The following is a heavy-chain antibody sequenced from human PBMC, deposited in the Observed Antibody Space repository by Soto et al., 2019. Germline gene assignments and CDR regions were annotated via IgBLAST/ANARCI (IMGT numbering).Heavy chain of an antibody. Sequence: SETLSLTCTVSGGSISSSSYYWGWIRQPPGKGLEWIGSIYYSGSTYYNPSLKSRVTISVDTSKNQFSLKLSSVTAADTAVYYCASGNYYDSSGYYYYFDYWGQGTLVTVSS. CDR1: GGSISSSSYY. J-gene: IGHJ4*02. CDR2: IYYSGST. V-gene: IGHV4-39*07. CDR3: ASGNYYDSSGYYYYFDY. D-gene: IGHD3-22*01.